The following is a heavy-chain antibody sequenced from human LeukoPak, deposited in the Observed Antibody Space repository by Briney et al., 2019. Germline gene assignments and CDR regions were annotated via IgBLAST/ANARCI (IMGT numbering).Heavy chain of an antibody. CDR1: EFTLSSYW. J-gene: IGHJ4*02. CDR2: IHSGGSVS. V-gene: IGHV3-74*01. Sequence: GGSLRLSCAASEFTLSSYWVLWVRQAPGKGLVWVSRIHSGGSVSSYADSVKGRFTISRDNAKNTVSLQMNSLRAEDTAVYYCASGDSAARNDYWGQGTLVTVSS. CDR3: ASGDSAARNDY. D-gene: IGHD6-25*01.